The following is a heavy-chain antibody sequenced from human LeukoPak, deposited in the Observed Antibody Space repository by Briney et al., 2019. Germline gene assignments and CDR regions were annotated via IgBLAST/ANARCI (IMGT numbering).Heavy chain of an antibody. CDR1: GFTFSDYY. CDR2: ISSSSITI. J-gene: IGHJ6*02. D-gene: IGHD2/OR15-2a*01. CDR3: ARRLLGPMDV. V-gene: IGHV3-11*04. Sequence: GGSLRLSCAASGFTFSDYYMSWVRQAPGKGLEWVSYISSSSITIHYADSVKGRFTISRDNAKNSLYLQMNSLRDEDTAVYYCARRLLGPMDVWGQGTTVTVSS.